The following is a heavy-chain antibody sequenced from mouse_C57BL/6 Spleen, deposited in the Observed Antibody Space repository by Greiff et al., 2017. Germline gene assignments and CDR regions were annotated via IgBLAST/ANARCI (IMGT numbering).Heavy chain of an antibody. Sequence: QVQLQQSGAELVRPGTSVKVSCKASGYAFTNYLIEWVKQRPGQGLEWIGVINPGSGGTNYNEKFKGKATLTADKSSSTAYMQLSSLTSEDSAVYCCAMSLDSYWYFDVWGTGTTVTVSS. CDR3: AMSLDSYWYFDV. CDR1: GYAFTNYL. V-gene: IGHV1-54*01. CDR2: INPGSGGT. J-gene: IGHJ1*03.